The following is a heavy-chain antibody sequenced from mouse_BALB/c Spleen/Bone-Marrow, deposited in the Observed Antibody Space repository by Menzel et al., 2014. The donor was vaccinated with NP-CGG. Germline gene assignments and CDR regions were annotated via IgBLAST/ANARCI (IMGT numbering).Heavy chain of an antibody. Sequence: EVHLVESGGGLVKPGGSLKLSCAASGFTFSTYAMSWVRQTPEKRPEWVASIYSGGSTYYPDSVKGRFTISRDNARNILYLQMNSLRSEDTAMYYCARRYYGYWYFDVWGAGTTVTVSS. V-gene: IGHV5-6-5*01. CDR2: IYSGGST. CDR3: ARRYYGYWYFDV. CDR1: GFTFSTYA. D-gene: IGHD1-1*01. J-gene: IGHJ1*01.